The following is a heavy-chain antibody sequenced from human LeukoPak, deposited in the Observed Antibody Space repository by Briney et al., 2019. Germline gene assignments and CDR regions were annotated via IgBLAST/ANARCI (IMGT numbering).Heavy chain of an antibody. CDR2: INPNSGGT. D-gene: IGHD2-2*01. J-gene: IGHJ5*02. CDR1: GYTFTGYY. V-gene: IGHV1-2*02. Sequence: ASVKVSCKASGYTFTGYYMHWVRQAPGQGLEWMGWINPNSGGTNYAQKFQGRVTMTRDTSISTASMELSRLRSGDPAVCYCARDRGGYQRLPQGNNWFDPGGQGTLVTVSS. CDR3: ARDRGGYQRLPQGNNWFDP.